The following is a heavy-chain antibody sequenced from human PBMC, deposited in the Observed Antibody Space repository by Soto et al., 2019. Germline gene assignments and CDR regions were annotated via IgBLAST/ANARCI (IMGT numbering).Heavy chain of an antibody. CDR1: GSTFSSYA. J-gene: IGHJ4*02. CDR2: ISYDGSNK. D-gene: IGHD6-19*01. V-gene: IGHV3-30-3*01. Sequence: PGGSLRLSCAASGSTFSSYAMHWVRQAPGKGLEWVAVISYDGSNKYYADSVKGRFTISRDNSKNTLYLQMNSLRAEDTAVYYCARVGQWLVLEYWGQGTLVTVSS. CDR3: ARVGQWLVLEY.